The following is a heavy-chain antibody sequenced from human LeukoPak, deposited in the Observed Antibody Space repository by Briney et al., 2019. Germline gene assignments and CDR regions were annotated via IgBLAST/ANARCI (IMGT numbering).Heavy chain of an antibody. D-gene: IGHD5-18*01. CDR1: GGSISSYY. Sequence: SETLSLTCTVSGGSISSYYWSWIRQPPGKGLEWIGYIYYSGSTNYNPSLKSRVTISVDTSKNQFSLKLSSVTAADTAVYYCARVSGPFSYGNWFDAWGQGTLVTVSS. V-gene: IGHV4-59*01. CDR3: ARVSGPFSYGNWFDA. CDR2: IYYSGST. J-gene: IGHJ5*02.